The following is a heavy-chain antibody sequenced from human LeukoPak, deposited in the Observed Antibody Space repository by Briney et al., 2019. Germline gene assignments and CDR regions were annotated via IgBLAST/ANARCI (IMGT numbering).Heavy chain of an antibody. D-gene: IGHD3-10*01. CDR3: TRQSVRGVMVYGMDA. CDR1: GFTFSGSA. J-gene: IGHJ6*04. V-gene: IGHV3-73*01. CDR2: IRSKANSYAT. Sequence: PGGSLKLSCAASGFTFSGSAMHWVRQASGKGLEWVGRIRSKANSYATAYAASVKGRFTISRDDSKNTAYLQMNSLKTEDTAVYYCTRQSVRGVMVYGMDAWGKGTTVTVSS.